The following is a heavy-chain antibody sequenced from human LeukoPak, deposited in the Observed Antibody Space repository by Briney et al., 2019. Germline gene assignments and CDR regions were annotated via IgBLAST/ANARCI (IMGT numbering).Heavy chain of an antibody. V-gene: IGHV3-21*01. J-gene: IGHJ4*02. Sequence: NAGGSLRLSCAASGFTFSSYAMNWVRQAPGKGLEWVSSISRGNDHIFYADSMKGRFTISRDNAKNSLYLQMNSLGAEDTAVYYCARPYDTRGYFPDYWGQGTLVTVSS. CDR2: ISRGNDHI. D-gene: IGHD3-22*01. CDR3: ARPYDTRGYFPDY. CDR1: GFTFSSYA.